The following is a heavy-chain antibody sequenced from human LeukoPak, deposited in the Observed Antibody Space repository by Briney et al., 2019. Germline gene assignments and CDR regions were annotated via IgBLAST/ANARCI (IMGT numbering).Heavy chain of an antibody. CDR2: IYYSGST. CDR1: GGSITSYY. CDR3: ARATPAGGNHCFDY. D-gene: IGHD6-13*01. V-gene: IGHV4-59*01. Sequence: SETLSLTCTISGGSITSYYWSWIRKPPGKGLEWIGYIYYSGSTNYNPSLKSRVTISVDTSKNEFSLKLSSVTAADTAVYYCARATPAGGNHCFDYWGQGTLVTVSS. J-gene: IGHJ4*02.